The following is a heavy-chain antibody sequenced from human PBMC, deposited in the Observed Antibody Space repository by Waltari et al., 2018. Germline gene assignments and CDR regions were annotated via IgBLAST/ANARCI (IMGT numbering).Heavy chain of an antibody. J-gene: IGHJ4*02. CDR3: ARGLGGSSPFDY. V-gene: IGHV1-2*02. CDR2: SNPTKCVT. D-gene: IGHD3-16*01. CDR1: GYSFGGYY. Sequence: QVHLVQSGAEVKKSGASVKVSCKASGYSFGGYYLYWVRQAPGHGLGRMGGSNPTKCVTNYAQKFQGRVTMTRDTSIKSVYMDLSRLGSDDTAVYFCARGLGGSSPFDYWGRGTLVTVSS.